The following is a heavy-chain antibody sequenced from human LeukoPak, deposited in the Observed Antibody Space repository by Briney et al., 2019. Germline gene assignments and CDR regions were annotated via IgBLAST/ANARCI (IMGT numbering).Heavy chain of an antibody. CDR3: AGTWSFDY. CDR1: GFSFSNDW. V-gene: IGHV3-74*01. J-gene: IGHJ4*02. D-gene: IGHD2-15*01. CDR2: ISADGTTT. Sequence: QTGGSLRLSCAVSGFSFSNDWMHWVRRAPGKGLLWVSRISADGTTTNYADSVKGRFTISRDNAKNTLYLQMDSLRADDTAVYYCAGTWSFDYWGQGTLVTVPS.